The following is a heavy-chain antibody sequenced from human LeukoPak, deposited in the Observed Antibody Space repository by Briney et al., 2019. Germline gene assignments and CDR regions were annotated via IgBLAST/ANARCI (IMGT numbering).Heavy chain of an antibody. J-gene: IGHJ4*02. Sequence: GASVKVSCKASGYTFTSYDINWVRQATGQGLEWMGWMNPNSDNTGYAQKFQGRVTMTRNTSISTAYMELSSLRSEDTAVYYCARVGSSGWFINYYFDYWGQGTLVTVSS. V-gene: IGHV1-8*01. CDR3: ARVGSSGWFINYYFDY. CDR2: MNPNSDNT. D-gene: IGHD6-19*01. CDR1: GYTFTSYD.